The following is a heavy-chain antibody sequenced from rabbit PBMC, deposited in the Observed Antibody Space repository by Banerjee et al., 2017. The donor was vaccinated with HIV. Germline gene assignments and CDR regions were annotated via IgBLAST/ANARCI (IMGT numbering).Heavy chain of an antibody. Sequence: QSLEESGGDLVKPGASLTLTCTASGFSFSSSYYMCWVRQAPGKGPEWIACIYAGSSGTTVYPSRAKGRFTISKTSSTTVTLQMTSLTAADTATYFCAREGAGDGLYGYGGLWGQGTLVTV. CDR3: AREGAGDGLYGYGGL. CDR1: GFSFSSSYY. CDR2: IYAGSSGTT. V-gene: IGHV1S40*01. J-gene: IGHJ4*01. D-gene: IGHD3-1*01.